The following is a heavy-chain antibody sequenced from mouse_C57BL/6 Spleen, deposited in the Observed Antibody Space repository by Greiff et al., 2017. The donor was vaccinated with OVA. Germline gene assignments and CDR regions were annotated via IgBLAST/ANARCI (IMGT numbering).Heavy chain of an antibody. V-gene: IGHV1-4*01. Sequence: VQLQQSGAELARPGASVKMSCKASGYTFTSYTMHWVKQRPGQGLEWIGYINPSSGYTKYNQKFKDKATLTADKSSSTAYMQLSSLTSEDSAVYYCARSSYYGNYENFDYWGQGTTLTVSS. CDR3: ARSSYYGNYENFDY. J-gene: IGHJ2*01. CDR2: INPSSGYT. CDR1: GYTFTSYT. D-gene: IGHD2-1*01.